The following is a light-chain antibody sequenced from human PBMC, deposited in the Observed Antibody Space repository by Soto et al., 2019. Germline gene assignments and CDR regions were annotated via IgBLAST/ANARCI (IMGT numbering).Light chain of an antibody. CDR1: QTVSDD. Sequence: EIVMTQSPATLFVSPGERATLSCRASQTVSDDLAWYQQKPGQAPRLLIYGASTRATDIPARFSGGRSGTEFILTISSLESEDSAIYYCQQYHDWPPITFGPGTKVNI. CDR2: GAS. V-gene: IGKV3-15*01. CDR3: QQYHDWPPIT. J-gene: IGKJ3*01.